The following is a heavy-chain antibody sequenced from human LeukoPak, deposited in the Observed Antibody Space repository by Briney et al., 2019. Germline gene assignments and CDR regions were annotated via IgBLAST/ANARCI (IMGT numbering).Heavy chain of an antibody. J-gene: IGHJ2*01. D-gene: IGHD2-2*01. V-gene: IGHV1-69*05. Sequence: SVNVSFQACRGTLISYPISEVRQAAWRGREGMGGIIPMFGTANYAQKFQNRVTITTDECTRTAYMELSSLRYEDTAVYYCARDFSSTGVGYFDLWGRGTLVTVSS. CDR1: RGTLISYP. CDR3: ARDFSSTGVGYFDL. CDR2: IIPMFGTA.